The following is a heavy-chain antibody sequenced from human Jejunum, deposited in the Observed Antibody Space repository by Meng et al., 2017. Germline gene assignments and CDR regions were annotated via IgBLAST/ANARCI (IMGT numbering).Heavy chain of an antibody. D-gene: IGHD7-27*01. V-gene: IGHV1-2*02. CDR1: GYSFTTYW. J-gene: IGHJ4*02. CDR3: ARGVILGTSRCLDS. CDR2: INPNSGDT. Sequence: QVRLVHSAPEVKKPGASVKVSCKASGYSFTTYWLHWVRQAPGQGLEWMGYINPNSGDTNYAQKFQGRVTMTRDTSISTAYMELSNLRSDDTAVYYCARGVILGTSRCLDSWGQGTLVTVSS.